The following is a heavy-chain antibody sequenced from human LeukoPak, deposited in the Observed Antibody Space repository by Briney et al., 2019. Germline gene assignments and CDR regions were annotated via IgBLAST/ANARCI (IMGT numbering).Heavy chain of an antibody. Sequence: SETLSLTCTVSGGSISSSYYYWGWIRQPPGKGLEWIASIYFSGSIYYNPSLRSRVTMSLDTSKNQFSLKLSSVTAADTAVYYCARGRVRCSGGSCYSSWFDPWGQGTLVTVSS. CDR3: ARGRVRCSGGSCYSSWFDP. J-gene: IGHJ5*02. D-gene: IGHD2-15*01. CDR1: GGSISSSYYY. CDR2: IYFSGSI. V-gene: IGHV4-39*01.